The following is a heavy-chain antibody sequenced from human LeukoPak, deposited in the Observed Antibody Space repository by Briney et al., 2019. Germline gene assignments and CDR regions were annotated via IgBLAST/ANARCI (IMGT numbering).Heavy chain of an antibody. D-gene: IGHD4-23*01. CDR3: ARDLYGGFSWFDP. CDR1: GFTFSSYS. CDR2: ISSSSSYI. V-gene: IGHV3-21*01. J-gene: IGHJ5*02. Sequence: GGSLRLSCAASGFTFSSYSMNWVRQAPGKGLEWVSSISSSSSYIYYADSVKGRFTISRDNAKNSLYLQMKSLRAEDTAVYYCARDLYGGFSWFDPWGQGTLVTVS.